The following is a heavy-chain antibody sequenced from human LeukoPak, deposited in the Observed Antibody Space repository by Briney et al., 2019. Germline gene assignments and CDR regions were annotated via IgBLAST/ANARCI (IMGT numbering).Heavy chain of an antibody. CDR2: ISAYDGNT. V-gene: IGHV1-18*01. CDR1: GYTFTSYG. J-gene: IGHJ4*02. Sequence: GASVKVSCKASGYTFTSYGISWVRQAPGQGLEWMGWISAYDGNTNYAQKLQGRVTMTTDTSTSTAYMELRSLRSDDTAVYYCARVPGVWGSYRAALSDWGQGTLVTVSS. D-gene: IGHD3-16*02. CDR3: ARVPGVWGSYRAALSD.